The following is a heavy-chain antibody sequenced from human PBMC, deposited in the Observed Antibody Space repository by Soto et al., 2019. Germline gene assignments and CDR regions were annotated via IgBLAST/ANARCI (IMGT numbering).Heavy chain of an antibody. D-gene: IGHD4-17*01. CDR2: ISYDGSNK. Sequence: GGSLRLSCAASGFTFSSYAMHWVRQAPGKGLEWVAVISYDGSNKYYADSVKGRFTISRDNSKNTLYLQMNSLRAEDTAVYYCARTGDYAELDYWGQGTLVTVS. CDR3: ARTGDYAELDY. CDR1: GFTFSSYA. J-gene: IGHJ4*02. V-gene: IGHV3-30-3*01.